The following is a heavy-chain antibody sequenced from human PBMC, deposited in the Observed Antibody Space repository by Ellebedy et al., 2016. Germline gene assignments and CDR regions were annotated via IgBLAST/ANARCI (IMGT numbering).Heavy chain of an antibody. V-gene: IGHV3-66*01. Sequence: GGSLRLSCAASGFSVSHNYMSWVRQAPGRGLECVSVIYSGENTYYADSVKGRFIISRDNSKNTLYLQMNSLRTEDTAVYYCAGEAGLTGTQHIPDHWGQGTLVTVSS. CDR1: GFSVSHNY. CDR2: IYSGENT. D-gene: IGHD3-9*01. CDR3: AGEAGLTGTQHIPDH. J-gene: IGHJ5*02.